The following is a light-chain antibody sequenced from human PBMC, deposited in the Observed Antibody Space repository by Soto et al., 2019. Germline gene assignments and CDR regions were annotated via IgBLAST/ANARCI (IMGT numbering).Light chain of an antibody. V-gene: IGKV1-5*01. J-gene: IGKJ5*01. CDR1: QNIRNW. CDR2: DAS. CDR3: QQYNTYST. Sequence: DITMSQSPATVSASVGDSDTITCRASQNIRNWLAWYQQKPGKAPNPLIYDASSLKSGVPARFSGSGSGTEFTLTISSLQPDDFATYYCQQYNTYSTFGQGTRLEI.